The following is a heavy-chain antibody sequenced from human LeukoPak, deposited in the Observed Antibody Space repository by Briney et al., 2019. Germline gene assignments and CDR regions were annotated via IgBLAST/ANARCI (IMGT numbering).Heavy chain of an antibody. CDR3: ARLDPLLGGSGWSNTRGPFDY. Sequence: PSETLSLTCAVSGYSISSGYYWGWIRQPPGKGLEWIGSIYHSGSTYYNPSLKSRVTISVDTSKNQFSLKLSSVTAADTAVYYCARLDPLLGGSGWSNTRGPFDYWGQGTLVTVSS. D-gene: IGHD6-19*01. V-gene: IGHV4-38-2*01. CDR1: GYSISSGYY. CDR2: IYHSGST. J-gene: IGHJ4*02.